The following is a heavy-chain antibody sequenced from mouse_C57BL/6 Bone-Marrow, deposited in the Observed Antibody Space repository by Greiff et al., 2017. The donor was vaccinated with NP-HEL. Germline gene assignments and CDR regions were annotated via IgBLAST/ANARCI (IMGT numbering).Heavy chain of an antibody. CDR1: GFTFSSYA. CDR3: ARGGFIYYYGSSIYAMDY. Sequence: EVNVVESGGGLVKPGGSLKLSCAASGFTFSSYAMSWVRQTPEKRLEWVATISDGGSYTYYPDNVKGRFTISRDNAKNNLYLQMSHLKSEDTAMYYCARGGFIYYYGSSIYAMDYWGQGTSVTVSS. D-gene: IGHD1-1*01. J-gene: IGHJ4*01. CDR2: ISDGGSYT. V-gene: IGHV5-4*03.